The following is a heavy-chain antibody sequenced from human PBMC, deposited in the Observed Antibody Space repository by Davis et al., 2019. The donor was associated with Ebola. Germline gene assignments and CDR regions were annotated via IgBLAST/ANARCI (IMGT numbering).Heavy chain of an antibody. Sequence: GGSLRLSCAASGFTFSSYSMNWVRQAPGKGLEWVSYISSSSSTIYYADSVKGRFTISRDNAKNSLYLQMNSLRAEDTAVYYCASGEYSGYAQSSFDYWGQGTLVTVSS. CDR2: ISSSSSTI. D-gene: IGHD5-12*01. CDR3: ASGEYSGYAQSSFDY. V-gene: IGHV3-48*04. CDR1: GFTFSSYS. J-gene: IGHJ4*02.